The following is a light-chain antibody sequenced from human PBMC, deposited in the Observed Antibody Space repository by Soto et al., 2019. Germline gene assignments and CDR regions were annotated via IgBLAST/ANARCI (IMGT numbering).Light chain of an antibody. J-gene: IGLJ1*01. CDR3: TSYSGSDNYV. V-gene: IGLV2-8*01. Sequence: QSVLTQPPSASGSRGQSVTISCTGTSSDVGGYNYVSWHQQHPGKAPKLMIYEVSKRPSGVPDRFSGSKSGNTASLTVSGLQAEDEADYYCTSYSGSDNYVFGTGTKVTVL. CDR1: SSDVGGYNY. CDR2: EVS.